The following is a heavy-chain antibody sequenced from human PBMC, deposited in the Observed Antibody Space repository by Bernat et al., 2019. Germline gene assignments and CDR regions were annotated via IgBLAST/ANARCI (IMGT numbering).Heavy chain of an antibody. CDR3: ARDRFLDSSSWFDP. V-gene: IGHV1-2*02. CDR1: GYTFTGYY. Sequence: QVQLVQSGAEVTKPGASVKVSCKASGYTFTGYYMHWVRQAPGQGLEWMGWINPNSGGTNYAQKFQGRLTMTRDTSISTAYMELSRLRSDDTAVYHCARDRFLDSSSWFDPWGQGTLVTVSS. J-gene: IGHJ5*02. D-gene: IGHD6-6*01. CDR2: INPNSGGT.